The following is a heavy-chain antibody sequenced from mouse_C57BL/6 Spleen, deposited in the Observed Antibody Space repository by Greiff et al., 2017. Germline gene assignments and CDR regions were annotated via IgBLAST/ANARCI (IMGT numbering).Heavy chain of an antibody. D-gene: IGHD3-1*01. CDR2: LYPGDGDT. J-gene: IGHJ3*01. Sequence: VQLQQSGAELVKPGASVKISCKASGYAFSSYWMNWVKQRPGKGLEWIGQLYPGDGDTNYNGKFKGKATLTADKSSSTAYMQLSSLTSEDSAVYFCARDGDFGLSCAYWGQGTLVTVSA. CDR3: ARDGDFGLSCAY. V-gene: IGHV1-80*01. CDR1: GYAFSSYW.